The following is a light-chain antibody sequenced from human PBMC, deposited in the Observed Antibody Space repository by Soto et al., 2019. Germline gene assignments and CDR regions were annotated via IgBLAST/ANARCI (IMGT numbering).Light chain of an antibody. Sequence: QSALTQTASVSGSPGQSVTISCTGTSSDVGDNNYVSWFQQHPGKAPKLMIFEVSNRPSGVSNRFSGSKSGNTASLTSSVLKAEYEADYYCSSYTNSNTRVFGTGTKLTVL. J-gene: IGLJ1*01. CDR1: SSDVGDNNY. CDR3: SSYTNSNTRV. V-gene: IGLV2-14*01. CDR2: EVS.